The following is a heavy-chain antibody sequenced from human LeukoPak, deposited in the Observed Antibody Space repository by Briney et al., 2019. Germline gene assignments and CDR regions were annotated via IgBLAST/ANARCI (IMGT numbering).Heavy chain of an antibody. V-gene: IGHV3-30*18. Sequence: PGKSLRPSCAASGFTFSNYGMHWVRQAPGKGLEWVTVISYDGTNKFYADSVKGRFTISRDNSKNTVYLQMNSLRAEDTALYYCAKGGSSSWYSWFDPWGQGTLVTVSS. D-gene: IGHD6-13*01. CDR1: GFTFSNYG. J-gene: IGHJ5*02. CDR2: ISYDGTNK. CDR3: AKGGSSSWYSWFDP.